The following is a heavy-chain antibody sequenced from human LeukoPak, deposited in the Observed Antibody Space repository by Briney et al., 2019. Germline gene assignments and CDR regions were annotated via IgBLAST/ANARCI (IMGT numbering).Heavy chain of an antibody. CDR2: INTNTGNP. CDR1: GYTFTSYG. D-gene: IGHD3-10*01. CDR3: AREQTNPRFYYYGSGSYSPLDY. J-gene: IGHJ4*02. V-gene: IGHV7-4-1*02. Sequence: GASVKVSCKASGYTFTSYGISWVRQAPGQGLEWMGWINTNTGNPTYAQGFTGRFVFSLDTSVSTAYLQISSLKAEDTAVYYCAREQTNPRFYYYGSGSYSPLDYWGQGTLVTVSS.